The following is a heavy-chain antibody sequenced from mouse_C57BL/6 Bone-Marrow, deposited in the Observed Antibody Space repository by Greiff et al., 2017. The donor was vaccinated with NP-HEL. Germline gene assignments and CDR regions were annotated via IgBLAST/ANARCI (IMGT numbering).Heavy chain of an antibody. CDR2: IDPSDSYT. D-gene: IGHD3-1*01. J-gene: IGHJ2*01. V-gene: IGHV1-69*01. CDR1: GYTFTSYW. Sequence: VQLQQPGAELVMPGASVKLSCKASGYTFTSYWMHWVKQRPGQGLEWIGEIDPSDSYTNSNQKFKGKSTFTVDKSSSTAYMQLSSLTSEDSSVYYCARGATYYFDYWGQGTTLTVSS. CDR3: ARGATYYFDY.